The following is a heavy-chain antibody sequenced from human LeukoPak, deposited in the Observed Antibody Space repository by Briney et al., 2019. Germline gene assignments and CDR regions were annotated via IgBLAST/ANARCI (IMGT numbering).Heavy chain of an antibody. CDR2: ISAYNGNT. CDR3: ARAPIAAAGTPFFDY. Sequence: ASVKVSCKASGYTFTSYGISWVRQAPGQGLEWMGWISAYNGNTNYAQKLQGRVTMTTDTSTSTACMELRSLRSDDTAVYYCARAPIAAAGTPFFDYWGQGTLVTVSS. V-gene: IGHV1-18*01. J-gene: IGHJ4*02. CDR1: GYTFTSYG. D-gene: IGHD6-13*01.